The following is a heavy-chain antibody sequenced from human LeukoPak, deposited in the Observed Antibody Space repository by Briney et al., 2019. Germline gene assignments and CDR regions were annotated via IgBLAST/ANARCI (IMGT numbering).Heavy chain of an antibody. V-gene: IGHV4-30-4*02. CDR3: ASASRYSSSWARPFDY. CDR1: GGSISSGDYY. J-gene: IGHJ4*02. D-gene: IGHD6-13*01. CDR2: IYYSGST. Sequence: PSDTLSLTCTVSGGSISSGDYYWRWVRQPPGKGLEWIGYIYYSGSTYYNPSLKSRVTISVDTSKNQFSLKLSSVTAADTAVYYCASASRYSSSWARPFDYWGQGTLVTVSS.